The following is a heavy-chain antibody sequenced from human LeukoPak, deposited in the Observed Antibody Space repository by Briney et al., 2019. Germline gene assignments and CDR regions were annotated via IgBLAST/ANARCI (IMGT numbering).Heavy chain of an antibody. V-gene: IGHV3-23*01. Sequence: GGSLRLSCAASGFTFSSYAMSRVRQAPGKGLEWVSAISGSGGSTYYADSVKGRFTISRDNSENTLYLQMNSLRVEDTAVYYCAKASCSSTSCYGDYWGQGTLVTVSS. D-gene: IGHD2-2*01. CDR1: GFTFSSYA. CDR3: AKASCSSTSCYGDY. CDR2: ISGSGGST. J-gene: IGHJ4*02.